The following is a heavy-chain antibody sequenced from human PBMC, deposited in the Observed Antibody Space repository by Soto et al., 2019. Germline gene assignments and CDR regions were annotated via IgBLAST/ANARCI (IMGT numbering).Heavy chain of an antibody. CDR1: GGTFSSYA. D-gene: IGHD1-26*01. J-gene: IGHJ6*02. CDR2: IIPIFGTA. Sequence: SVKVSCKASGGTFSSYAISWVRQAPGQGLEWMGGIIPIFGTANYAQKFQGRVTITADESTSTAYMELSSLRSEDTAVYYCASMSGSVGYYYYGMDVWGQGTTVTVSS. V-gene: IGHV1-69*13. CDR3: ASMSGSVGYYYYGMDV.